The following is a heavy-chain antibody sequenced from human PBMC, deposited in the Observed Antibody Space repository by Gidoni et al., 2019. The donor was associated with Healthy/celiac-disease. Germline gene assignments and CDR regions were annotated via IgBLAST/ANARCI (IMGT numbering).Heavy chain of an antibody. V-gene: IGHV4-4*07. CDR2: IYTSGST. CDR1: GGSISSYH. D-gene: IGHD4-4*01. Sequence: QVQLQESRPGLVKPSETRSLTCTVSGGSISSYHWSWNRQPAGQGLEWIGRIYTSGSTNYNPSLKGRVTMSVDTSKNQFSLKLSYVTAEDTAVYYCARDRYSNSLGLFDYWGQGTRVTVSS. J-gene: IGHJ4*02. CDR3: ARDRYSNSLGLFDY.